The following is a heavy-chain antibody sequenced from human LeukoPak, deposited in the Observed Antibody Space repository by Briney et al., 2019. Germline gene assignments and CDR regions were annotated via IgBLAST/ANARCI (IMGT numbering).Heavy chain of an antibody. D-gene: IGHD6-13*01. V-gene: IGHV1-46*01. J-gene: IGHJ4*02. Sequence: GASVKVSCKASGYTFTSYYMHWVRQAPGQGLEWMGIINPSGGSTSYAQKFQGRVTMTRDTSTSTVYMELSSLRSEDTAVYYCATRPSSWYYFDYWGQGTLVTVSS. CDR3: ATRPSSWYYFDY. CDR1: GYTFTSYY. CDR2: INPSGGST.